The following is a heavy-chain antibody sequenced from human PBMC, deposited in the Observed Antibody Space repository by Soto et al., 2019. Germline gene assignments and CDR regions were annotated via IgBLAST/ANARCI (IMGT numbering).Heavy chain of an antibody. CDR3: TKHYFGAGSKFFPS. D-gene: IGHD3-10*01. J-gene: IGHJ5*02. CDR1: GFTFSNAW. Sequence: GGSLRLSCAASGFTFSNAWMSWVRQAPGKGLKWVGRIKSKTDGGTTEYAAPVKERFTISRDDPKNTLDLQMNNLKTEDKAIKYCTKHYFGAGSKFFPSWGKGTLVTVSP. CDR2: IKSKTDGGTT. V-gene: IGHV3-15*01.